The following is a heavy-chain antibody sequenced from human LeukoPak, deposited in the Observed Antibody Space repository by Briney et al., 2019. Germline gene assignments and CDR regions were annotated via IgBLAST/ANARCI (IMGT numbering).Heavy chain of an antibody. CDR2: ISGSGGST. D-gene: IGHD6-13*01. J-gene: IGHJ5*02. CDR1: GFTFSSYG. Sequence: GGSLRLSCAASGFTFSSYGMSWVRQAPGKGLEWVSAISGSGGSTYYADSVKGRFTISRDNAKNSLYLQMNSLRAEDTAVYYCARDEYSSSWYNWFDPWGQGTLVTVSS. CDR3: ARDEYSSSWYNWFDP. V-gene: IGHV3-23*01.